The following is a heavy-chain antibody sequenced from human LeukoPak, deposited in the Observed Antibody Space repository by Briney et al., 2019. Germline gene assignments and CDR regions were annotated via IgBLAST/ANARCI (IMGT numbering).Heavy chain of an antibody. Sequence: PSETLSLTCTVSGGSISSSSYYWGWIRQPPGKGLEWIGSIFYSGSTYYNPSLKSRVTISVDTSKNQFSLKLSSVTAADTAVYYCARGVGSSWYFLWFDPWGQGTLVTVSS. CDR3: ARGVGSSWYFLWFDP. D-gene: IGHD6-13*01. CDR1: GGSISSSSYY. J-gene: IGHJ5*02. V-gene: IGHV4-39*07. CDR2: IFYSGST.